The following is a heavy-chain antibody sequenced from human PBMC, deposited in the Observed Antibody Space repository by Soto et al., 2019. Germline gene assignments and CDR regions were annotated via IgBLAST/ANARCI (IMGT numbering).Heavy chain of an antibody. D-gene: IGHD3-9*01. CDR2: IYYSGST. CDR1: GGSISSYY. V-gene: IGHV4-59*01. Sequence: QVQLQESGPGLVKPSETLSLTCTVSGGSISSYYWSWIRQPPGKGLEWIGYIYYSGSTNYNPSLTTRVTQCVDTSKNQFSLKLSSVTAADTAVYYCARGVIWTVLDYWGRGTLVTVSS. CDR3: ARGVIWTVLDY. J-gene: IGHJ4*02.